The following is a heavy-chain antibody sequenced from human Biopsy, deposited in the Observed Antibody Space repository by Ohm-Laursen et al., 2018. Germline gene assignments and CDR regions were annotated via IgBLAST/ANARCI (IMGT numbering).Heavy chain of an antibody. Sequence: ASVKVSCKASGHKFTSYGMSWVRQAPGQGFEWMGRISGYNGNTNYAQKFQGRITMTIDAATSTGYMDLRSLKSDDTAVYYCARIAAAGWDDYWGQGTLVTVSS. CDR1: GHKFTSYG. D-gene: IGHD6-25*01. V-gene: IGHV1-18*01. CDR3: ARIAAAGWDDY. J-gene: IGHJ4*02. CDR2: ISGYNGNT.